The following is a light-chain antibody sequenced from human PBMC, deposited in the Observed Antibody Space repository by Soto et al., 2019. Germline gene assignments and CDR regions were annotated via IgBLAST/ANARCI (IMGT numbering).Light chain of an antibody. CDR3: SSYTTSSTLSAV. V-gene: IGLV2-14*01. CDR2: GVT. J-gene: IGLJ2*01. Sequence: QSALTQPASVSGSPGQSITISFTGTSSDVGGYNYVSWYQQHPGKAPKLMIYGVTNRPSGVSNRFSGSKSGNTASLTISGLQAEDEADYYCSSYTTSSTLSAVFGGGTQLTVL. CDR1: SSDVGGYNY.